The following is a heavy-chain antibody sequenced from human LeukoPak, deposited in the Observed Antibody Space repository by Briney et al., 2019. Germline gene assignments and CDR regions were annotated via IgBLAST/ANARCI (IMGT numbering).Heavy chain of an antibody. Sequence: SQTLSLTCTVSGGSISSGGYYWSWIRQHPGKGLEWIGYIYYSGSTYYNPSLKSRVTISVDTSKNQFSLKLSSVTAADTAVYYCARSQYQPLVPDAFDIWGQGTMVTVSS. V-gene: IGHV4-31*03. J-gene: IGHJ3*02. D-gene: IGHD2-2*01. CDR2: IYYSGST. CDR1: GGSISSGGYY. CDR3: ARSQYQPLVPDAFDI.